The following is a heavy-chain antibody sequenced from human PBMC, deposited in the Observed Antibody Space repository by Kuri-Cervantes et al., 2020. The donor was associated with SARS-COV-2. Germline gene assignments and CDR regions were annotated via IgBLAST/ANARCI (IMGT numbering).Heavy chain of an antibody. CDR2: VYYSGTT. CDR1: GGSISSQSYY. CDR3: ARDRYDQMDV. D-gene: IGHD3-3*01. J-gene: IGHJ6*04. V-gene: IGHV4-39*07. Sequence: SETLSLTCTVSGGSISSQSYYWGWIRQPPGKGLEWIGSVYYSGTTYYNPSLKSRVTISVDTSKNQFSLKLSSVTAADTAVYYCARDRYDQMDVWGKGTTVTVSS.